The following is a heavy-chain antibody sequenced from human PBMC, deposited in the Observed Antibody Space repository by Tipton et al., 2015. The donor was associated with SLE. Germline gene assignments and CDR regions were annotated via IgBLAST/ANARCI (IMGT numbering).Heavy chain of an antibody. V-gene: IGHV3-11*05. CDR1: GFTFSDYY. J-gene: IGHJ3*02. Sequence: SLRLSCAASGFTFSDYYMSWIRQAPGKGLEWVSYISSSSSYIYYADSVKGRFTISRDNAKNSLYLQMNSLRAEDTAVYYCARERVNWNDGGHAFDIWGQGTMVTVSS. D-gene: IGHD1-20*01. CDR2: ISSSSSYI. CDR3: ARERVNWNDGGHAFDI.